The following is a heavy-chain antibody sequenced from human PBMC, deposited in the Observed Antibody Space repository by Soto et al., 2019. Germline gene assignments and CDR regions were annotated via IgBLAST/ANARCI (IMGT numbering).Heavy chain of an antibody. D-gene: IGHD2-2*01. Sequence: PGGSLRLSCAASGFTCSSYGMHLVRQAPGKGLEWVAVIWYDGSNKYYADSVKGRFTISRDNSKNTLYLQMNSLRAEDTAVYYCARGEEWDIVVVPAAAVIDYWGQGTLVTVSS. CDR2: IWYDGSNK. J-gene: IGHJ4*02. V-gene: IGHV3-33*01. CDR3: ARGEEWDIVVVPAAAVIDY. CDR1: GFTCSSYG.